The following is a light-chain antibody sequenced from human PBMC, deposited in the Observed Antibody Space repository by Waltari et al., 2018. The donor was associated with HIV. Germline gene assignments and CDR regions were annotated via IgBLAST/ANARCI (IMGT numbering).Light chain of an antibody. J-gene: IGKJ2*01. CDR3: QQYNNWPYT. CDR2: SAS. Sequence: DIVMTQSPATLFVSPGERATLPCRASQSVSSNLAWYQQKPGHAPRLLIYSASTRATGIPASFSGSGSGTEFTLTITSLQSEDFAVYYCQQYNNWPYTFGPGTKLEIK. V-gene: IGKV3-15*01. CDR1: QSVSSN.